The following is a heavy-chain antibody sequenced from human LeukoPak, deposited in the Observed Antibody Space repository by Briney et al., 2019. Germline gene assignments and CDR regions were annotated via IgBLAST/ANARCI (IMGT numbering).Heavy chain of an antibody. J-gene: IGHJ4*02. CDR3: ARGAPRLLWFGESINFDY. CDR1: GFTFSSYS. CDR2: ISSSSSTI. V-gene: IGHV3-48*01. D-gene: IGHD3-10*01. Sequence: PGGSLRLSCAASGFTFSSYSMNWVRQAPGKGLEWVSYISSSSSTIYYADSVKGRFTISRDNAKNSLYLQMNSLRAEDTAVYYCARGAPRLLWFGESINFDYWGQGTLVTVSS.